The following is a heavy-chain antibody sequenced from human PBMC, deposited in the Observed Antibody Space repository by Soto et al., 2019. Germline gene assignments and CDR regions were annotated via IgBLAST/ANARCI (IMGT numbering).Heavy chain of an antibody. V-gene: IGHV3-48*03. CDR2: ISSTASTI. D-gene: IGHD3-3*01. CDR3: VFFPAVVGIRFPVPVSACLLNRASDL. Sequence: PGKGLEWLSYISSTASTIHYADSVKGRFTISRDNANNSVYLQMNSLTADDSAVYYCVFFPAVVGIRFPVPVSACLLNRASDL. J-gene: IGHJ2*01.